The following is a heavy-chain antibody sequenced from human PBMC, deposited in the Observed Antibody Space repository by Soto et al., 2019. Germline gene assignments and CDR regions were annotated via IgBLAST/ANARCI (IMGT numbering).Heavy chain of an antibody. V-gene: IGHV3-23*01. CDR2: ISGSGGST. CDR3: AKDWDRMTTVTYFDY. D-gene: IGHD4-17*01. J-gene: IGHJ4*02. CDR1: GFTFSSYA. Sequence: GGSLRLSCAASGFTFSSYAMSWVRQAPGKGLEWVSAISGSGGSTYYADSVKGRFTISRDNSKNTLYLQMNSLRAEDTAVYYCAKDWDRMTTVTYFDYWGQGTLVTVSS.